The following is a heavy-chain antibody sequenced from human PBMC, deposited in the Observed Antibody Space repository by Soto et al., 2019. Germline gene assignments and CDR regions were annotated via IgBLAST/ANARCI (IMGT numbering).Heavy chain of an antibody. Sequence: PGGSLRLSCAASGFTFSSYAMHWVRQAPGKGLEWVAVISYDGSNKYYADSVKGRFTISRDNSKNTLYLQMNSLRAEDTAVYYCARERKGRASGPYYYYGMDVWGQGTTVTVSS. CDR1: GFTFSSYA. CDR2: ISYDGSNK. CDR3: ARERKGRASGPYYYYGMDV. J-gene: IGHJ6*02. D-gene: IGHD3-10*01. V-gene: IGHV3-30-3*01.